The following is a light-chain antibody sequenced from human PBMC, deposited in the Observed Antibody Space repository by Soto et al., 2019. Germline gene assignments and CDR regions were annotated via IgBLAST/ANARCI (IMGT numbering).Light chain of an antibody. CDR1: QDISIW. Sequence: DIEMTQSPSTLSASVGDRVTITCRASQDISIWLAWFQQKPGKAPKLLIYRASSLESGVPSRFSGSGSGTEFILTISSLQPDDFASYYCQHYTTPSGTFGPGTKVDIK. CDR3: QHYTTPSGT. J-gene: IGKJ3*01. V-gene: IGKV1-5*03. CDR2: RAS.